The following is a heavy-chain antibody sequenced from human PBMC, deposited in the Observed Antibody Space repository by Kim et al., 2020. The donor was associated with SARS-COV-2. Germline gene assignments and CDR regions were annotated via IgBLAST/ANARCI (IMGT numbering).Heavy chain of an antibody. J-gene: IGHJ3*02. Sequence: KSRATISVDTSKNQFSLKLSSVTAADTAVYYCASLYYYDSSGYYSYAFDIWGQGTMVTVSS. D-gene: IGHD3-22*01. V-gene: IGHV4-31*02. CDR3: ASLYYYDSSGYYSYAFDI.